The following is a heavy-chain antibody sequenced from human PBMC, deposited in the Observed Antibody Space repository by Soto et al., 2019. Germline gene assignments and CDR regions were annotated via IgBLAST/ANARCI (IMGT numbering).Heavy chain of an antibody. CDR1: GGSISSGGYY. J-gene: IGHJ6*02. Sequence: QVQLQESGPGLVKPSQTLSLTCTVSGGSISSGGYYWSWIRQHPGKGREWIGYIYYSGATYYNPSLKGRDTISVDSSKNQFSLKLSSVTAAETAVYYCARGGLGYCSGGSCYSAELSRYYYGMDVWGQGTTVTVSS. V-gene: IGHV4-31*03. CDR2: IYYSGAT. D-gene: IGHD2-15*01. CDR3: ARGGLGYCSGGSCYSAELSRYYYGMDV.